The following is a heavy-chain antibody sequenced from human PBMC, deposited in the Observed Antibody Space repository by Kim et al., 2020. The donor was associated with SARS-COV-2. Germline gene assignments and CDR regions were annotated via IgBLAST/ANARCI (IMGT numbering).Heavy chain of an antibody. V-gene: IGHV4-34*01. CDR2: INHSGST. CDR3: ARGRGGSANWFDP. CDR1: GGSFSGYY. Sequence: SETLSLTCAVYGGSFSGYYWSWIRQPPGKGLEWIGEINHSGSTNYNPSLKSRVTISVDTSKNQFSLKLSSVTAADTAVYYCARGRGGSANWFDPWGQGTLVTVSS. D-gene: IGHD1-26*01. J-gene: IGHJ5*02.